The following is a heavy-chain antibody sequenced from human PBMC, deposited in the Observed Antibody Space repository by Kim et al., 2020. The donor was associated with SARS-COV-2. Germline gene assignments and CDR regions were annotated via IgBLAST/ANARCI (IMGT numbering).Heavy chain of an antibody. CDR3: AKDRKYQLLESAAGTPWDLDYFDY. CDR2: IWYDGSNK. V-gene: IGHV3-33*06. D-gene: IGHD2-2*01. CDR1: GFTFSSYG. Sequence: GGSLRLSCAASGFTFSSYGMHWVRQAPGKGLEWVAVIWYDGSNKYYADSVKGRFTISRDNSKNTLYLQMNSLRAEDTAVYYCAKDRKYQLLESAAGTPWDLDYFDYWGQGTLVTVSS. J-gene: IGHJ4*02.